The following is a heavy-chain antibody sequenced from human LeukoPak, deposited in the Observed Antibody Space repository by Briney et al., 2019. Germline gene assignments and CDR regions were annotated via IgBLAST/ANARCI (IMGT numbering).Heavy chain of an antibody. CDR3: AKRGPGSPESGKYYFDY. CDR2: ISGSAART. Sequence: GGSLRLSCAASGFIFSRYGMSWVRQAPAKGLEWVSAISGSAARTFYADSVKGRFTISRDNSKNTLSLQMNSLRAEDTAVYYCAKRGPGSPESGKYYFDYWGQGTLVTVSS. CDR1: GFIFSRYG. D-gene: IGHD3-10*01. V-gene: IGHV3-23*01. J-gene: IGHJ4*02.